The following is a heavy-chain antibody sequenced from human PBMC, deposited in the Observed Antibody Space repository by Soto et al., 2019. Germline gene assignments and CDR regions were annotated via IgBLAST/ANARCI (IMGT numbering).Heavy chain of an antibody. V-gene: IGHV1-69*01. Sequence: QVQLVQSGAEVKKPGSSVKVSCKASGGTFGSYAISWVRQAPGQGLEWMGGIIPITATANYAQKFQVRVTITADESTSTASMQLSSLRSEDTAVYYCARSQGSSTSLEIYYSYYYGMDVWGQGTTVTVSS. D-gene: IGHD2-2*01. CDR2: IIPITATA. CDR1: GGTFGSYA. J-gene: IGHJ6*02. CDR3: ARSQGSSTSLEIYYSYYYGMDV.